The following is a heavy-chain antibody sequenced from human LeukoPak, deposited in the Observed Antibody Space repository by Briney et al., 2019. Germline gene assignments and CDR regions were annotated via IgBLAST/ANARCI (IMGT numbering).Heavy chain of an antibody. D-gene: IGHD4-17*01. CDR1: GGSISSGDYY. Sequence: PSETLSLTCTVSGGSISSGDYYWSWIRQPPGKGLEWIGYIYYSGSTYYNPSLKSRVTISVDTSKNQFSLKLSSVTAADTAVYYCARELYGDYAFFDYWGREPWSPSPQ. CDR3: ARELYGDYAFFDY. J-gene: IGHJ4*02. CDR2: IYYSGST. V-gene: IGHV4-30-4*01.